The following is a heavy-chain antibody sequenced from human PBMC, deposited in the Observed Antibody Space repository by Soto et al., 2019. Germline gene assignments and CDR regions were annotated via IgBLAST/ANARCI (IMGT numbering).Heavy chain of an antibody. CDR2: INSDGSTT. V-gene: IGHV3-74*01. Sequence: EVQLVESGGGFVQRGGSLRLSCAASGITFSTYGMHWVRKAPGKGLVWVSRINSDGSTTTYADSVKGRFTISRDNAQHTMDLQMNTRRAEDTAVYFCATVGHGSYYWLDPWGQGTMVTVSS. CDR1: GITFSTYG. D-gene: IGHD1-26*01. J-gene: IGHJ5*02. CDR3: ATVGHGSYYWLDP.